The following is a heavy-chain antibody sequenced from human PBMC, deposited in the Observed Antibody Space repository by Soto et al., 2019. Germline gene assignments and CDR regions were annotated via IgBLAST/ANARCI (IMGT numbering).Heavy chain of an antibody. D-gene: IGHD3-3*01. CDR2: IYWNDDK. CDR3: AHSGGIRFLEWLPIFDY. CDR1: GFSLSTSGVG. J-gene: IGHJ4*02. Sequence: SGPTLVNPTQTLTLTCTFSGFSLSTSGVGVGWIRQPPGKALEWLALIYWNDDKRYSPSLKSRLTITKDTSKNQVVLTMTNMDPVDTDTYYCAHSGGIRFLEWLPIFDYWGQGTLVTVSS. V-gene: IGHV2-5*01.